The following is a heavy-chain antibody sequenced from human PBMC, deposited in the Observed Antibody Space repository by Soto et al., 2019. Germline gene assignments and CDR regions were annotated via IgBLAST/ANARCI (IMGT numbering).Heavy chain of an antibody. Sequence: QVQLVQSGAEVKKPGSSVKVSCKASGGTFSSYAISRVRQAPGQGLEWMGGIIPIFGTANYAQKFQGRVTITADESTSTAYMELSSLRSEDTAVYYCASVYSGYDYRYNYGMDVWGQATTVTVSS. J-gene: IGHJ6*02. D-gene: IGHD5-12*01. V-gene: IGHV1-69*01. CDR2: IIPIFGTA. CDR3: ASVYSGYDYRYNYGMDV. CDR1: GGTFSSYA.